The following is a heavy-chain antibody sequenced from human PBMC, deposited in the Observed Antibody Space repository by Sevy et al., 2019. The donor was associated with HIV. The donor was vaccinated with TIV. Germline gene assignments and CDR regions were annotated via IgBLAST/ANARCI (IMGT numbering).Heavy chain of an antibody. D-gene: IGHD5-18*01. CDR2: MNPNSGNT. CDR1: GYTFTSYD. CDR3: ARWGRYSYVYHREDWFDP. V-gene: IGHV1-8*01. Sequence: ASVKVSCKASGYTFTSYDINWVRQATGQGLEWMGWMNPNSGNTGYAQKFQGRVTMTRNTSISTAYMELSSLRSEDTAVYYCARWGRYSYVYHREDWFDPWGQGTLVTVSS. J-gene: IGHJ5*02.